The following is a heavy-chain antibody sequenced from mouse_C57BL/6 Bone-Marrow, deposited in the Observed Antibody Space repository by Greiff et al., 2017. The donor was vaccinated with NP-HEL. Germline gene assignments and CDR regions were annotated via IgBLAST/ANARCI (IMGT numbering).Heavy chain of an antibody. Sequence: VQLKQSGPELVKPGASVKISCKASGYTFTDYYMNWVKQSHGKSLEWIGDINPNNGGTSYNQKFKGKATLTVDKSSSTAYMELRSRTSEDSAVYYCSRLRRDYYAMDYGGQGTSVTVSS. J-gene: IGHJ4*01. CDR1: GYTFTDYY. CDR3: SRLRRDYYAMDY. V-gene: IGHV1-26*01. CDR2: INPNNGGT. D-gene: IGHD2-4*01.